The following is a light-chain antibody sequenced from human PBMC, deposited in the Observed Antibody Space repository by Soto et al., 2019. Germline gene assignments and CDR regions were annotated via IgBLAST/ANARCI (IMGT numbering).Light chain of an antibody. CDR1: NSDIGAYNY. CDR2: DVT. V-gene: IGLV2-14*01. Sequence: QSALTQPASVSGSPGQSITISCTGTNSDIGAYNYVSWYQQRPDKAPKLIIYDVTNRPSGVSNRFSGSKSGNTASLTISGLQADDEADYYCTSHTIRSTEAFGGVNKVTV. J-gene: IGLJ2*01. CDR3: TSHTIRSTEA.